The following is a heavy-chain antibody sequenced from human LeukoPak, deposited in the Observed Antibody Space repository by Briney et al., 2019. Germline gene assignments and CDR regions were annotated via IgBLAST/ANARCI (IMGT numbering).Heavy chain of an antibody. CDR2: INFDGNT. D-gene: IGHD3-10*01. CDR1: GFTVSNYW. Sequence: GSLRLSCAASGFTVSNYWMHWVRQAPGKGLVWVSRINFDGNTNYADSVKGRFTISRDSAKNTLYLQMNNLRAEDTAVYYCARGFIGVYAYDIWGQGTMVIVSS. J-gene: IGHJ3*02. CDR3: ARGFIGVYAYDI. V-gene: IGHV3-74*01.